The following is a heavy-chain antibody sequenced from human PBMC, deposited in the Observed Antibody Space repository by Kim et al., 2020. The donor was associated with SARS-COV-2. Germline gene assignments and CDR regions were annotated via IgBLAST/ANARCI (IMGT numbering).Heavy chain of an antibody. D-gene: IGHD3-3*01. V-gene: IGHV4-4*07. CDR3: ARASGAAGADCDY. Sequence: NPSLQSRLTMSVDTSKNIFSRRLNSVSAADTAVYYCARASGAAGADCDYWGQGILVTVSS. J-gene: IGHJ4*02.